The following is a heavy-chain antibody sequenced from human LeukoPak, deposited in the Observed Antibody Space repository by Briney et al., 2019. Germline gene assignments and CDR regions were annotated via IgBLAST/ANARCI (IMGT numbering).Heavy chain of an antibody. D-gene: IGHD4-11*01. V-gene: IGHV3-48*02. Sequence: PGGSLRLSCAASGFSFSSNSMNWVRQAPGKGLEWVSYISSSSITKYHADFVKCRFTISRDNAKNSLDLQMNSLRDEDTAVYYCVRETQATVGLYYWGQGALFTVSS. CDR1: GFSFSSNS. CDR3: VRETQATVGLYY. CDR2: ISSSSITK. J-gene: IGHJ4*02.